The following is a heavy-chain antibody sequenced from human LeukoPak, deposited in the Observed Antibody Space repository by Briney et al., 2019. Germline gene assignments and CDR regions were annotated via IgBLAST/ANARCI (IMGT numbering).Heavy chain of an antibody. J-gene: IGHJ3*02. CDR1: GGSISSYY. D-gene: IGHD3-10*01. CDR3: AAVLWFGEAEGYAFDI. V-gene: IGHV4-59*01. Sequence: SETLSLTCTVSGGSISSYYWSWIRQPPGKGLEWIGYIYYSGSTNYNPPLKSRVTISVDTSKNQFSLKLSSVTAADTAVYYCAAVLWFGEAEGYAFDIWGQGTMVTVSS. CDR2: IYYSGST.